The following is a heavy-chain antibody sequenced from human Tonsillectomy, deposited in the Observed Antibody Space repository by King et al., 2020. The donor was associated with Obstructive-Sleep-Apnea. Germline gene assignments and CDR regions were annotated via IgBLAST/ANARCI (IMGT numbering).Heavy chain of an antibody. Sequence: FTLKESGPVLVKPTETLTLTCTVSGFSLSNARMGVSWIRQPPGKALEWLAHIFSNDEKSYSTSLKSRLTISKETSKSQVALTMTNMDPVDTATYYCARYYYDSSGYKDPPYYFDYWGQGTLVTVSS. D-gene: IGHD3-22*01. V-gene: IGHV2-26*01. CDR1: GFSLSNARMG. CDR3: ARYYYDSSGYKDPPYYFDY. CDR2: IFSNDEK. J-gene: IGHJ4*02.